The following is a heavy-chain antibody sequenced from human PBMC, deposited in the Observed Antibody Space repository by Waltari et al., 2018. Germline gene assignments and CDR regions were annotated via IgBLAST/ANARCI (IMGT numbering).Heavy chain of an antibody. CDR1: GGSITSNRHY. J-gene: IGHJ3*01. V-gene: IGHV4-39*01. Sequence: QLQLQESGPGLVKPCETLSLTCRFSGGSITSNRHYWVWIRQAPGQGLGWIGTMSYSGATYSSPSLNSRVTISRDTSKNQLSLKLASMTAADTAVYYCATYLGASLGTAAFDVWGQGTMVTVSS. CDR2: MSYSGAT. CDR3: ATYLGASLGTAAFDV. D-gene: IGHD1-1*01.